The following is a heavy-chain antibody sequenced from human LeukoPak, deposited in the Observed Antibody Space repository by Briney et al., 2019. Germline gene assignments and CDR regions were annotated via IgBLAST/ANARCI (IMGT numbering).Heavy chain of an antibody. V-gene: IGHV4-4*07. CDR1: GGSISSYY. Sequence: PSETLSLTCTVSGGSISSYYWSWIRQPAGKGLEWIGRIYTSGSTNYNPSLKSRVTMSVDTSKNQFSLKLTSVTAADTAMYYCARGGNDFWSGLMYNWFDPWGQGTLVTVSS. J-gene: IGHJ5*02. CDR3: ARGGNDFWSGLMYNWFDP. CDR2: IYTSGST. D-gene: IGHD3-3*01.